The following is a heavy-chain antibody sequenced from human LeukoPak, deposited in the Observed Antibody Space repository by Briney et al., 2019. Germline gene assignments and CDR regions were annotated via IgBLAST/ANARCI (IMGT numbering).Heavy chain of an antibody. CDR2: ISSSSSYI. V-gene: IGHV3-21*01. Sequence: GGSLRLSCAASGFTFSNYSMNWVRQAPGKGLEWVSSISSSSSYIYYADSVKGRFTISRDNAKNSLYLQMNSLRAEDTAVYYCARGSGYDYDAFDIWGQGTMVTVSS. J-gene: IGHJ3*02. D-gene: IGHD5-12*01. CDR1: GFTFSNYS. CDR3: ARGSGYDYDAFDI.